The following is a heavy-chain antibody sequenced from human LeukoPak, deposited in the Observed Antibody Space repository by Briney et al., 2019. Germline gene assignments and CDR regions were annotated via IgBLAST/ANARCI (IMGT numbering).Heavy chain of an antibody. Sequence: SETLSLTCAVSGGSFSGYSWSWIRQPPGKGLEWIGEINHSGSTNYNPSPKSRVSISVDTSKTQFSLTLSSVTAADTAVYYCARGRKLELRQLSRYYYYGMDVWGQGTTVSVSS. CDR1: GGSFSGYS. CDR2: INHSGST. J-gene: IGHJ6*02. D-gene: IGHD1-7*01. V-gene: IGHV4-34*01. CDR3: ARGRKLELRQLSRYYYYGMDV.